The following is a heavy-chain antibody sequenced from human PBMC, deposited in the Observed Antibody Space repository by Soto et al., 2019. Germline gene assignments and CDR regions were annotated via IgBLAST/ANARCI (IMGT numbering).Heavy chain of an antibody. CDR3: AKAGAPVNTSNYYYAMDV. CDR1: GFTFDDYA. Sequence: SVRLSCAASGFTFDDYATHWVRQAPGKGLEWVSGISWKSGSIGYADSVKGRFTISRDNAKNSLYLQMNSLRAEDTALYYCAKAGAPVNTSNYYYAMDVWGQGTTVTVSS. D-gene: IGHD3-16*01. V-gene: IGHV3-9*01. J-gene: IGHJ6*02. CDR2: ISWKSGSI.